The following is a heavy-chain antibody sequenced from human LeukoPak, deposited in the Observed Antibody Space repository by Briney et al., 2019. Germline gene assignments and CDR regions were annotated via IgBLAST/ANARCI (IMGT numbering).Heavy chain of an antibody. CDR2: ISTTT. J-gene: IGHJ5*01. Sequence: QPGGSLRLSCAASGFTFSTYAMSWVRQVPAKGLEWVSAISTTTYYADFVEGRFTISRDNSKNTPYLQMNSLRAEDTAVYYCAKPIGPRYGDYHNSCFDSWGQGTLVTVSS. V-gene: IGHV3-23*01. CDR1: GFTFSTYA. CDR3: AKPIGPRYGDYHNSCFDS. D-gene: IGHD4-17*01.